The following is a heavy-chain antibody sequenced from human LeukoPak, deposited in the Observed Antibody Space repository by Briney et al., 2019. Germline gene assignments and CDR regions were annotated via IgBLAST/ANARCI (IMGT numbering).Heavy chain of an antibody. V-gene: IGHV3-48*03. CDR3: AKDFPHCYEVPHGMDV. J-gene: IGHJ6*02. CDR1: GFGFGQYE. CDR2: ISVRAGTI. Sequence: PGGSLRLSCAASGFGFGQYEMNWVRQAPGKGLEWIAYISVRAGTIYYGDSAEGRFTISRDDAKNSLYLQMNGLRVEDTAIYYCAKDFPHCYEVPHGMDVWGQGTTVTV. D-gene: IGHD2-21*01.